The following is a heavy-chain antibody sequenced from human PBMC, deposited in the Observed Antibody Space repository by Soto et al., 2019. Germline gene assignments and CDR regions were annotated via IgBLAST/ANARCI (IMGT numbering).Heavy chain of an antibody. Sequence: GASVKVSCKASGYTFTSYYMHWVRQAPGQGLEWMGMINPSGGSTSYAQKFQGRVTMTRDTSTSTVYMELSSLRSEDTAVYYCARDLGGDDSSSWTKGFDYWGQGTLVTVSS. J-gene: IGHJ4*02. CDR3: ARDLGGDDSSSWTKGFDY. CDR1: GYTFTSYY. D-gene: IGHD6-13*01. CDR2: INPSGGST. V-gene: IGHV1-46*01.